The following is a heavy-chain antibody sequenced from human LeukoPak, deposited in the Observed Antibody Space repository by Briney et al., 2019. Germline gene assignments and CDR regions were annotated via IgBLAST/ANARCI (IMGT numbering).Heavy chain of an antibody. V-gene: IGHV1-46*01. D-gene: IGHD3-9*01. J-gene: IGHJ4*02. CDR3: ARGSVLRYFDWLPGGPPIDY. CDR1: GYTFTSYY. Sequence: ASVKVSCKASGYTFTSYYMHWVRQAPAQGLEWMGIINPSGGSTSYAQKFQGRVTMTRDTSTSTVYMELSSLRSEDTAVYYCARGSVLRYFDWLPGGPPIDYWGQGTLVTVSS. CDR2: INPSGGST.